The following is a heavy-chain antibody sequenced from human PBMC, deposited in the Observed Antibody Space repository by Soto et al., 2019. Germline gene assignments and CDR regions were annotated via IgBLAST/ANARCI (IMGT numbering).Heavy chain of an antibody. J-gene: IGHJ4*02. CDR3: VRTSLVVAAATREDY. CDR1: GFTFSSYW. V-gene: IGHV3-74*01. Sequence: EVQLVESGGGLVQPGESLRLSCAASGFTFSSYWMHWVRQAPGKGLVWVSRINSDGSSTSYAGSVKGRFTIARDNAKNTLYLQMNRLGAEDTAVYYCVRTSLVVAAATREDYWGQGTLVTVSS. D-gene: IGHD2-15*01. CDR2: INSDGSST.